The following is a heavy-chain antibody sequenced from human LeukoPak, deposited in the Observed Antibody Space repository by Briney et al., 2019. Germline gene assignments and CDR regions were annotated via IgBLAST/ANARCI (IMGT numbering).Heavy chain of an antibody. J-gene: IGHJ3*02. CDR3: ARDRSAGAFDI. CDR1: GFTLIRHE. Sequence: GGSLRLSCAASGFTLIRHEMNWVRQAPGKGLEWVANIKQDGSEKYYVDSVKGRFTISRDNAKNSLYLQMNSLRAEDTAVYYCARDRSAGAFDIWGQGTMVTVSS. V-gene: IGHV3-7*01. D-gene: IGHD2-15*01. CDR2: IKQDGSEK.